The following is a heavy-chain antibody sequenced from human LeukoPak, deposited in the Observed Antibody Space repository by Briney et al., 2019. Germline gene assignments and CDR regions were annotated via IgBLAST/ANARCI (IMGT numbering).Heavy chain of an antibody. D-gene: IGHD4-17*01. J-gene: IGHJ3*02. CDR1: GFTFDDYA. V-gene: IGHV3-9*03. CDR3: AKDLCAVTTGCAFDI. Sequence: GRSLRLSCAASGFTFDDYAMHWVRQAPGKGLEWVSGISWNSGSIGYADSVKGRFTISRDNAKNSLYLQMNSLRAEDMALYYCAKDLCAVTTGCAFDIWGQGIMVTVSS. CDR2: ISWNSGSI.